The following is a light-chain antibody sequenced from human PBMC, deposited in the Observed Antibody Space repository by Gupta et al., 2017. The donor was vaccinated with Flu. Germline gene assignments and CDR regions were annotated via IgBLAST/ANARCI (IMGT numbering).Light chain of an antibody. Sequence: DIQMTQSPSSLSASVGDRVTITCRANQSIHTYLNWYQKKPGQAPRLLIQAAASLQSGVPSRFSGSGSGTDFTLTISSLQPEDFATYYCQQSYRTPRTCGGGTKVEMK. V-gene: IGKV1-39*01. CDR2: AAA. CDR3: QQSYRTPRT. J-gene: IGKJ4*01. CDR1: QSIHTY.